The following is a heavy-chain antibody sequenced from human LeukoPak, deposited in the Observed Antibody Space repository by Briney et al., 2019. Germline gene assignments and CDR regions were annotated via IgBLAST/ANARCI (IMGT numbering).Heavy chain of an antibody. D-gene: IGHD2-2*01. CDR2: IYTSGST. V-gene: IGHV4-4*07. CDR3: ARDRCSSTSCRSRDY. J-gene: IGHJ4*02. CDR1: GGSNSSYY. Sequence: PSETLSLTCTVSGGSNSSYYWSWIRQPAGKGLEWIGRIYTSGSTNYNPSLKSRVTMSVDTSKNQFSLKLSSVTAADTAVYYCARDRCSSTSCRSRDYWGQGTLVTVSS.